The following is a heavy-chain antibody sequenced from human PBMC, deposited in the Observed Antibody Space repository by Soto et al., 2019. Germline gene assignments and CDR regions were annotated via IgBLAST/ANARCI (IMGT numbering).Heavy chain of an antibody. CDR3: AKDRYYYDSSGYVDY. CDR1: GFTFSSYG. CDR2: ISYDGSNK. Sequence: GGSLRLSCAASGFTFSSYGMHWVRQAPGKGLEWVAVISYDGSNKYYADSGKGRFTISRDNSKNTLYLQMNSLRAEDTAVYYCAKDRYYYDSSGYVDYWGQGTLVTVSS. D-gene: IGHD3-22*01. J-gene: IGHJ4*02. V-gene: IGHV3-30*18.